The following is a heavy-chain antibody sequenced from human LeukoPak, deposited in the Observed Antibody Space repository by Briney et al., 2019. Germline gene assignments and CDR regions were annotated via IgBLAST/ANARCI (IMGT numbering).Heavy chain of an antibody. D-gene: IGHD3-3*01. CDR3: ARDSLEWLLPDY. V-gene: IGHV1-2*04. CDR1: GYTFTSYY. Sequence: ASVKVSCKASGYTFTSYYMHWVRQAPGQGLEWMGWINPNSGGTNYAQKFQGWVTMTRDTSISTAYMELSRLRSDDTAVYYCARDSLEWLLPDYWGQGTLVTVSS. CDR2: INPNSGGT. J-gene: IGHJ4*02.